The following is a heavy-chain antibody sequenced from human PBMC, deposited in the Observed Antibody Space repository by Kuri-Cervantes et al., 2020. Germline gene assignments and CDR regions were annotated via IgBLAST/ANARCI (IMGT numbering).Heavy chain of an antibody. V-gene: IGHV1-69*06. J-gene: IGHJ4*02. CDR3: ARCLDSSSWTSCWY. CDR2: IIPIFGTA. CDR1: GCTFTSHA. D-gene: IGHD6-13*01. Sequence: SVKVSCKASGCTFTSHAISWVRQAPGQGLEWMGGIIPIFGTANYAQKFQGRVTITADKSMSTAYMELSSLRSEDTAVYYCARCLDSSSWTSCWYWGQGTLVTVSS.